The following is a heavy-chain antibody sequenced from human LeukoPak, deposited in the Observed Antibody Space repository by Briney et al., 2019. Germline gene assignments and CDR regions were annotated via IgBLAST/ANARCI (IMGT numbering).Heavy chain of an antibody. J-gene: IGHJ2*01. V-gene: IGHV3-11*01. CDR3: ARTRGVGPAGYFDP. CDR1: GFTFSDAY. D-gene: IGHD1-26*01. CDR2: ISNSGSTT. Sequence: GGSLRLSCAASGFTFSDAYMSWIRQAPGQGLEWISYISNSGSTTHYADSVKGRFTISRDNAKNSLYLQMNSLRGEDTAVYYCARTRGVGPAGYFDPWGRGTLVTVSS.